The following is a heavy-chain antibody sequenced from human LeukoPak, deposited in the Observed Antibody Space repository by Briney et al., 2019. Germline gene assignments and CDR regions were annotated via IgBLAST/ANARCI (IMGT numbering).Heavy chain of an antibody. CDR3: ARGRGYCSSTSCVRYYYYYYGMDV. CDR1: GGSTSSGDYY. J-gene: IGHJ6*02. Sequence: SETLSLTCTVSGGSTSSGDYYWSWIRQPPGKGLEWIGYIYYSGSTYYNPSLKSRVTISVDTSKNQFSLKLSSVTAADTAVYYCARGRGYCSSTSCVRYYYYYYGMDVWGQGTTVTVSS. D-gene: IGHD2-2*01. V-gene: IGHV4-30-4*01. CDR2: IYYSGST.